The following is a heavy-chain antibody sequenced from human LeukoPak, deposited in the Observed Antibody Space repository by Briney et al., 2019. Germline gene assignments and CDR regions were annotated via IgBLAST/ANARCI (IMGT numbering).Heavy chain of an antibody. D-gene: IGHD3-3*01. CDR2: MNPNSGNT. J-gene: IGHJ4*02. CDR3: ARLLVGDLWSGYYFLFDY. Sequence: ASVKVSCKASGYTFTSYDINWVRQATGQGLEWMGWMNPNSGNTGYAQKFQGRVTITRNTSISTAYMELSSLRSEDTAVYYCARLLVGDLWSGYYFLFDYWGQGTLVTVSS. CDR1: GYTFTSYD. V-gene: IGHV1-8*03.